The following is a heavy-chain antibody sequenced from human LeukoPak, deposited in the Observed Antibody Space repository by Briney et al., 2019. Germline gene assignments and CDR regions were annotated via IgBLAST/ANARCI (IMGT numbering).Heavy chain of an antibody. D-gene: IGHD4-17*01. CDR3: ARHADYGDYERDWFDP. V-gene: IGHV5-10-1*01. Sequence: GESLKISCKGSGYSFTSYWISWVRQMPGKGLEWMGRIDPSDSYTNYSPSFQGHVTISADKSIGTAYLQWSSLKASDTAMYYCARHADYGDYERDWFDPWAQGTLVTVSS. CDR1: GYSFTSYW. CDR2: IDPSDSYT. J-gene: IGHJ5*02.